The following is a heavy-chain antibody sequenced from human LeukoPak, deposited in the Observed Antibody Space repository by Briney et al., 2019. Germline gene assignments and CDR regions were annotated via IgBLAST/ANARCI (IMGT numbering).Heavy chain of an antibody. CDR3: ARYMRASGTYDFDY. CDR1: GASISGFY. J-gene: IGHJ4*02. CDR2: IYYSGST. V-gene: IGHV4-59*13. Sequence: PSETLSLTCSVSGASISGFYWSWIRQSPGKGLEWIGYIYYSGSTNYNPSLKSRVTITVDTSNNQFSLNLWSVTAADTAMYYCARYMRASGTYDFDYWGQGILVTVSS. D-gene: IGHD3-3*01.